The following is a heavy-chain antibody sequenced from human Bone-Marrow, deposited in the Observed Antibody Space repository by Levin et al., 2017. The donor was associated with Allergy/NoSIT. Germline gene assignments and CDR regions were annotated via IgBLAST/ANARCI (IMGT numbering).Heavy chain of an antibody. Sequence: SETLSLTCTVSGGSISTDFYYWNWIRQHPGKGLEWIGYIYYSGSTFYNPALKSRVTISVDTSKTQLSLNLRSVTAADTAVYFCARDRSAVPAALTSWGQGALVTVSS. CDR1: GGSISTDFYY. CDR3: ARDRSAVPAALTS. D-gene: IGHD6-13*01. J-gene: IGHJ4*02. V-gene: IGHV4-31*03. CDR2: IYYSGST.